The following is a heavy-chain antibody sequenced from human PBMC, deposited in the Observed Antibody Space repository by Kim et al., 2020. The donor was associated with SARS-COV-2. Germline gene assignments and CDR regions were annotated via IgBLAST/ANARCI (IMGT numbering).Heavy chain of an antibody. V-gene: IGHV4-59*01. CDR2: IYYSGST. J-gene: IGHJ6*02. D-gene: IGHD3-10*01. Sequence: SETLSLTCTVSGGSISSYYWSWIRQPPGKGLEWIGYIYYSGSTNYNPSLKSRVTISVDTSKNQFSLKLSSVTAADTAVYYCARDSRGSGSPWVPSYYYYYGMAVWGQGTTVTVSS. CDR1: GGSISSYY. CDR3: ARDSRGSGSPWVPSYYYYYGMAV.